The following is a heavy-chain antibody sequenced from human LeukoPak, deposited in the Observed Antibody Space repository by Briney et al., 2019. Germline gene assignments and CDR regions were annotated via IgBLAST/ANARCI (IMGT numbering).Heavy chain of an antibody. CDR2: IYSGGST. V-gene: IGHV3-66*01. CDR3: ARDRWFGELLGY. Sequence: PGGSLRLSCAASGFTVSSNYMSWVRQAPGKGLEWVSVIYSGGSTYYADSVKGRFTISRDNSKNALYLQMNSLRAEDTAVYYCARDRWFGELLGYWGQGTLVTVSS. D-gene: IGHD3-10*01. CDR1: GFTVSSNY. J-gene: IGHJ4*02.